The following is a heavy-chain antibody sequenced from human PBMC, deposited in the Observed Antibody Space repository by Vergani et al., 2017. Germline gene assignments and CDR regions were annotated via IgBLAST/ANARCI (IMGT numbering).Heavy chain of an antibody. Sequence: QVQLQESGPGLVKPSQTLSLTCTVSGGSISSGSYYWSWIRQPAGKGLEWIGRIYTSGSTNYNPSLKSRVTISVDTSNNQFSLKLSSVTAADTAVYYCARVATVTSNWFDPWGQGTLVTVSS. CDR1: GGSISSGSYY. V-gene: IGHV4-61*02. CDR2: IYTSGST. CDR3: ARVATVTSNWFDP. D-gene: IGHD4-17*01. J-gene: IGHJ5*02.